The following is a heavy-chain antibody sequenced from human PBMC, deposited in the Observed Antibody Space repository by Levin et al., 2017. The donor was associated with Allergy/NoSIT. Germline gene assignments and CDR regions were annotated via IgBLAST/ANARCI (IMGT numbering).Heavy chain of an antibody. D-gene: IGHD5/OR15-5a*01. CDR2: IYHSGST. CDR1: GASISSGGYY. V-gene: IGHV4-31*03. J-gene: IGHJ6*02. CDR3: ARLNVYRPYFYYGWDV. Sequence: SETLSLTCIISGASISSGGYYWSWIRQHPGKGLEWIGYIYHSGSTDYSPSLKSRLTISIDTSKNQFSLQLTSVTAADTGVYYCARLNVYRPYFYYGWDVWGRGTTVTVSS.